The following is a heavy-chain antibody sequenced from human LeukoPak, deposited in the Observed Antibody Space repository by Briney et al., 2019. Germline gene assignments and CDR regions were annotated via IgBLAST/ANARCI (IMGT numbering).Heavy chain of an antibody. CDR1: GFTFDDYG. CDR3: ARVGATSYGDYDY. J-gene: IGHJ4*02. V-gene: IGHV3-48*03. D-gene: IGHD4-17*01. CDR2: ISSSGSTI. Sequence: GGSLRLSCAASGFTFDDYGMSWVRQAPGKGLEWVSYISSSGSTIYYADSVKGRFTISRDNAKNSLYLQMNSLRAEDTAVYYCARVGATSYGDYDYWGQGTLVTVSS.